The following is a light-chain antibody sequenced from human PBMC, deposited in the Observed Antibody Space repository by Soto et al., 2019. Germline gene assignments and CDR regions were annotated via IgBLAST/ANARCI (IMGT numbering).Light chain of an antibody. CDR2: DAS. CDR3: QQRSDWPRIT. Sequence: EIVLTQSPATLSLSPGERATLYCRASQSVSRYLAWYQQKPGQAPRLLIYDASNRATGIPVRFSGSGSGTDFTLTISSLEPEDFAVYFCQQRSDWPRITFGQGTRLEI. V-gene: IGKV3-11*01. CDR1: QSVSRY. J-gene: IGKJ5*01.